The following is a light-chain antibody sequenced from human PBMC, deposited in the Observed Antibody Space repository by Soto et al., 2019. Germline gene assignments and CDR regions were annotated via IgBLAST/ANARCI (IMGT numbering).Light chain of an antibody. CDR3: SSYTTSAPYV. Sequence: QSVLTQPASVSGSPGQSITISFTGTSSDVGAYNFVSWDQHHPGRAPKLIIYEVTIRPAGVSNRFSGSKSGNTTSLTISALQAEDEADYYCSSYTTSAPYVFGSGTKLTVL. V-gene: IGLV2-14*01. CDR1: SSDVGAYNF. CDR2: EVT. J-gene: IGLJ1*01.